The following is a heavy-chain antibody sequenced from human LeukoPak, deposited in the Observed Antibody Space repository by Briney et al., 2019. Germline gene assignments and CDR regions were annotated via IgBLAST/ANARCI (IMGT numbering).Heavy chain of an antibody. J-gene: IGHJ5*01. V-gene: IGHV4-59*12. CDR2: THYSGTT. CDR1: GDSISGFY. Sequence: SETLSLTCSVSGDSISGFYWNWIRQSPEKGLEWIAVTHYSGTTNYNPSLKSRVTISIDTSRQQFFLKLSSVTAADTAVYYCVLAPNSNWFDFWGQGTRVTVTS. D-gene: IGHD2-8*01. CDR3: VLAPNSNWFDF.